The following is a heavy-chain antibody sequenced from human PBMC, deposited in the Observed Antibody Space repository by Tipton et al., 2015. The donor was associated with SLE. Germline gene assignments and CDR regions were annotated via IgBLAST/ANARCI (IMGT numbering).Heavy chain of an antibody. CDR2: ISAYNGNT. V-gene: IGHV1-18*01. CDR3: AVLLAAAGTGY. D-gene: IGHD6-13*01. J-gene: IGHJ4*02. CDR1: GYTFTSYA. Sequence: QVQLVQSGSELKKPGASVKVSCKASGYTFTSYAMNWVRQAPGQGLEWMGWISAYNGNTNYAQKLQGRVTMTTDTSTSTAYMERRSLRSDDAAVYYCAVLLAAAGTGYWGQGSLVTVSS.